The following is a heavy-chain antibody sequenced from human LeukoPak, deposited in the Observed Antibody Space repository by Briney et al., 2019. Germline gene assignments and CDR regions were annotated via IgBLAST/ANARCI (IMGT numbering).Heavy chain of an antibody. J-gene: IGHJ3*02. CDR3: AREEREYSYDSLAPGKAFDI. CDR2: IYARGST. CDR1: DGSISSYY. D-gene: IGHD3-22*01. V-gene: IGHV4-4*07. Sequence: PSETLSLTCTVSDGSISSYYWSWIRQPAGKGLEWIGRIYARGSTNYNPSLKSRVTMSVDTSMNQFSLRLSSVTAADTAVYYCAREEREYSYDSLAPGKAFDIWGQGTMVTVSS.